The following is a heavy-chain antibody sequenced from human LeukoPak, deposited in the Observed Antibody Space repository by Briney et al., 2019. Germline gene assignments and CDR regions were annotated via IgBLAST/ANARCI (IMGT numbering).Heavy chain of an antibody. J-gene: IGHJ4*02. CDR1: GYTFTRYG. CDR2: ISGYNGNT. V-gene: IGHV1-18*01. CDR3: ASSKNSPFDY. D-gene: IGHD1-7*01. Sequence: WASVKVSCKASGYTFTRYGITWVRQAPGQGLEWMGWISGYNGNTNYAQKLQGRVTMTTDTSTSTAYMELRSLRSDDTAVYYCASSKNSPFDYWGQGTLVTVSS.